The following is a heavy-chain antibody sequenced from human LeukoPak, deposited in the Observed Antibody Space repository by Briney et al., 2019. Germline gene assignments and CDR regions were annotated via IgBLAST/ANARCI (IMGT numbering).Heavy chain of an antibody. J-gene: IGHJ4*02. V-gene: IGHV3-11*01. Sequence: GGSLRLSCAASGFTFSDYYMSWIRQAPGKGLEWVSYISSSGSTIYYADSVKGRFTISRDNAKNSLYLQMNSLRAEDTAVYYCARDYQSSGFLYYFDYWGQGTLVTVSS. CDR2: ISSSGSTI. D-gene: IGHD6-19*01. CDR1: GFTFSDYY. CDR3: ARDYQSSGFLYYFDY.